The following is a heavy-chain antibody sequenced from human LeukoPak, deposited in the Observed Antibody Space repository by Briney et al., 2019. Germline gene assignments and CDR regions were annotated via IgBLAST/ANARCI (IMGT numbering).Heavy chain of an antibody. CDR1: GGSISSYY. D-gene: IGHD3-10*01. J-gene: IGHJ4*02. V-gene: IGHV4-59*01. Sequence: PSETLSLTCTVSGGSISSYYWSWIRQPPGKGLEWIGYTYYSGSTNYNPSLKSRVTISVDTSQNQFSLKLSSVTAADTAVYYCARAGLVGYGSGGYCFDYWGQGTLVTVSS. CDR2: TYYSGST. CDR3: ARAGLVGYGSGGYCFDY.